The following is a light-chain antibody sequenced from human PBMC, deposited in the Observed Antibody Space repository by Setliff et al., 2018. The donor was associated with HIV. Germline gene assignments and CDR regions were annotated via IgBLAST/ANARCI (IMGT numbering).Light chain of an antibody. CDR2: NTD. CDR3: LLYVGRGVWA. CDR1: SGPVSSSFY. J-gene: IGLJ3*02. V-gene: IGLV8-61*01. Sequence: QTVVSKEPSSSVCTGGTVTLTCGLSSGPVSSSFYPNWYQQTPGQAPRTLIYNTDTRSSGVPDRISGTILGNKAALTIAGAQAYDESEYYCLLYVGRGVWAFGGGTKVTVL.